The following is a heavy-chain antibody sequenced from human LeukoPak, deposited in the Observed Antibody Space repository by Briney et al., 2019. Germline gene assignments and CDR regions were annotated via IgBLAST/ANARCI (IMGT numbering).Heavy chain of an antibody. J-gene: IGHJ5*02. CDR3: ARGYSGYDFGWFDP. CDR2: INHSGRT. D-gene: IGHD5-12*01. V-gene: IGHV4-34*01. CDR1: GGSFSGYY. Sequence: SETLSLTCAVSGGSFSGYYWTWIRQPPGKGLEWIGEINHSGRTNYNPSLKSRVIISVDTSKNQFSLKLSSVTAADTAVYYCARGYSGYDFGWFDPWGQGTLVTVSS.